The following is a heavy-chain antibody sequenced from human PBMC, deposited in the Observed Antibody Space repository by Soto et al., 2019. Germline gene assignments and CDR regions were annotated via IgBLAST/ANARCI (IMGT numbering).Heavy chain of an antibody. CDR1: CGSISSYY. D-gene: IGHD3-3*01. V-gene: IGHV4-59*01. Sequence: PSETLSLTCTVSCGSISSYYWSWIRQPPGKGLEWIGYIYYSGSTNYNPSLKSRVTISVDTSMNQFSLKLSSVTAADTAVYYCARRGIITIFGVVIQDWFDPWGQGTLVTVSS. CDR2: IYYSGST. CDR3: ARRGIITIFGVVIQDWFDP. J-gene: IGHJ5*02.